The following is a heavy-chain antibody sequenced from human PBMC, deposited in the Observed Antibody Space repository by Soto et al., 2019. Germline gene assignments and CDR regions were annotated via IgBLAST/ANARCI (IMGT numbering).Heavy chain of an antibody. CDR3: GRGGYHAYYLDY. J-gene: IGHJ4*02. CDR2: IKSDGIRT. Sequence: EVQLVESGGGLVQPGGSLRVYCAASGFTFSAYWMHWVRQAPGKGLVWVSRIKSDGIRTDFADSVKGRFTISRDNAENTVYLQMRSLSAEDAAVYYCGRGGYHAYYLDYWGQGTLVTVAS. CDR1: GFTFSAYW. V-gene: IGHV3-74*01. D-gene: IGHD3-16*01.